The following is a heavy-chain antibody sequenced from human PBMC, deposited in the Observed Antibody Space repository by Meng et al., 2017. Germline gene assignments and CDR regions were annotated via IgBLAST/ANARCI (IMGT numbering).Heavy chain of an antibody. J-gene: IGHJ4*02. CDR2: INHSGST. CDR3: ARGRVVAVAGKNPYFDY. CDR1: GGSFSGYY. D-gene: IGHD6-19*01. V-gene: IGHV4-34*01. Sequence: QVQTRQWVAGLLKPSETLSLTCAVYGGSFSGYYWSWIRQPPGKGLEWIGEINHSGSTNYNPSLKSRVTISVDTSKNQFSLKLSSVTAADTAVYYCARGRVVAVAGKNPYFDYWGQGTLVTVSS.